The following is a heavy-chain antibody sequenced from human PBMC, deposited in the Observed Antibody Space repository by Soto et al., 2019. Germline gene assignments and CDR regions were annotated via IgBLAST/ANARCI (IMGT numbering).Heavy chain of an antibody. CDR1: GGSISSYY. J-gene: IGHJ4*02. CDR2: IYYRGST. V-gene: IGHV4-59*08. Sequence: QVQLQESGPGLVKPSETLSLTCTVSGGSISSYYWSWIRQPPGKGLEWIGYIYYRGSTNYNPSLKSRVTISVDTSKNQFSLKLSSVTAADTAVYYCARLRTIFGVVITAYYFDYWGQGTLVTVSS. D-gene: IGHD3-3*01. CDR3: ARLRTIFGVVITAYYFDY.